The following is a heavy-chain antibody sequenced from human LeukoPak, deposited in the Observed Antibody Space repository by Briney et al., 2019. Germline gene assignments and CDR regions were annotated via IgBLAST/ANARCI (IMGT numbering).Heavy chain of an antibody. J-gene: IGHJ4*02. Sequence: ASVKVSCKASGHTFTGYYMHWVRQAPGQGLEWMGWINPNSGGTNYAQKFQGRVTMTRDTSISTAYMELSRLRSDDTAVYYCARDLPYADSSGYYYYYFDYWGQGTLVTVSS. CDR2: INPNSGGT. V-gene: IGHV1-2*02. D-gene: IGHD3-22*01. CDR3: ARDLPYADSSGYYYYYFDY. CDR1: GHTFTGYY.